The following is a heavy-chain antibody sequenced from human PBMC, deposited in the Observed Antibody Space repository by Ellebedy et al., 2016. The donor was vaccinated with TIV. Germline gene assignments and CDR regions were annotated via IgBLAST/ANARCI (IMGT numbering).Heavy chain of an antibody. CDR1: GFTFSNYW. V-gene: IGHV3-7*01. CDR3: ARDQWLGRAYYFDY. D-gene: IGHD6-19*01. Sequence: GESLKISCAASGFTFSNYWMSWVRQAPGKGLEWVANIKQDGSEKNYVDSVKGRFSISRDNTKNSLYLQMNSLTAEDTAVYYCARDQWLGRAYYFDYWGQGTLLTVSS. CDR2: IKQDGSEK. J-gene: IGHJ4*02.